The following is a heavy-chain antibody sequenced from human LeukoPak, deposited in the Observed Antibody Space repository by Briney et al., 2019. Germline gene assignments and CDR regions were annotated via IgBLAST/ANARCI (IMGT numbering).Heavy chain of an antibody. J-gene: IGHJ4*02. CDR2: ISGSGGST. CDR3: AKVGITMVRGVIGRYFDY. D-gene: IGHD3-10*01. Sequence: QAGGSLRLSCAASGFTFSSYAMSWVRQAPGKGLEWVSAISGSGGSTYYADSVKGRFTISRDNSKNTLYLQMNSLRAEDTAVYYCAKVGITMVRGVIGRYFDYWGQGTLVTVSS. CDR1: GFTFSSYA. V-gene: IGHV3-23*01.